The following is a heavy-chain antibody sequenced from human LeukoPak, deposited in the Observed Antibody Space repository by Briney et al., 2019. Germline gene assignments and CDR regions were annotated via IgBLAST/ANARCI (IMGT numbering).Heavy chain of an antibody. CDR1: GFTVSNNY. D-gene: IGHD6-19*01. V-gene: IGHV3-53*01. Sequence: GGSLRLSCAASGFTVSNNYMNWVRQAPGRGLECVSIIYIGGSTYYADSVKGRFTISRDNSKNTLYLQLNSLRADDTAVYYCARGPQWLVLFDYWGQGTLVTVSS. CDR2: IYIGGST. CDR3: ARGPQWLVLFDY. J-gene: IGHJ4*02.